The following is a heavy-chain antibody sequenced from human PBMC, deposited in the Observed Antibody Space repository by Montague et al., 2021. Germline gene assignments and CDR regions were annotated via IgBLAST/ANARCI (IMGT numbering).Heavy chain of an antibody. D-gene: IGHD3-10*01. V-gene: IGHV4-4*07. CDR2: MFHGGAS. CDR1: SGSIFHAH. CDR3: AKQDYFVSGTSYKGFDP. J-gene: IGHJ5*02. Sequence: SETLSLTCTVSSGSIFHAHWSWVRQPPGKVLEWLGPMFHGGASSNNPSLKSRVTMSIDTSTNQFSLKLSFVTAAGTAVYYCAKQDYFVSGTSYKGFDPWGQGILVTVSS.